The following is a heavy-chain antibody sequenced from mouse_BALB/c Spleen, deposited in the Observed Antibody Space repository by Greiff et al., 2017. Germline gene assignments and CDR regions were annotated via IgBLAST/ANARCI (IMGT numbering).Heavy chain of an antibody. V-gene: IGHV1-5*01. CDR2: IYPGNSDT. CDR1: GYTFTSYW. D-gene: IGHD2-4*01. J-gene: IGHJ3*01. Sequence: EVQLQESGTVLARPGASVKMSCKASGYTFTSYWMHWVKQRPGQGLEWIGSIYPGNSDTSYNQKFKGKAKLTAVTTTSTSYMELSSLTNEDSAVYSCTEGGDYDVACFAYWGQGTLVTVSA. CDR3: TEGGDYDVACFAY.